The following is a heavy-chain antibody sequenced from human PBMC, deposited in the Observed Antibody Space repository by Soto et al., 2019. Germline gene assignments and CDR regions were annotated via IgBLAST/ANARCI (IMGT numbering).Heavy chain of an antibody. D-gene: IGHD3-9*01. CDR2: ISSSGSTI. J-gene: IGHJ4*02. Sequence: RRLSCAASGFTFSDYYMGWIRQAPGKGLEWVSYISSSGSTIYYADSVKGRFTTSRDNAKNSLYLQMNSLRAEDTAVYYCARDRLRYFDWLSHDYWGQGTLVTVSS. V-gene: IGHV3-11*01. CDR3: ARDRLRYFDWLSHDY. CDR1: GFTFSDYY.